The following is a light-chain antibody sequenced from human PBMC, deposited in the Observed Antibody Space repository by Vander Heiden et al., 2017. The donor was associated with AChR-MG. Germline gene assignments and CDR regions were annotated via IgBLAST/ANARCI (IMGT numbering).Light chain of an antibody. Sequence: IIMTQSPATLSVSPGERATLSCRASQSVSSNLAWYQQKPGQAPRLLIYAASTRATGIPARFSGSGSGTEFTLTISSLQSEDFAVYYCQQYENWPSFGQGTKLEIK. V-gene: IGKV3-15*01. J-gene: IGKJ2*01. CDR2: AAS. CDR3: QQYENWPS. CDR1: QSVSSN.